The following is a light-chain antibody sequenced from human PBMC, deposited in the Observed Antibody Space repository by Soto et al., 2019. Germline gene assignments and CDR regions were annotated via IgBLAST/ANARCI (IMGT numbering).Light chain of an antibody. J-gene: IGLJ1*01. V-gene: IGLV2-8*01. CDR3: SSYAGRDTVV. Sequence: QSVLTHPPSASGSPGQSVTVSCTGTSGDIGDTHYVSWYQQHPGKAPKLMVYEVSKRPSGVPDRFSGSKSGNTASLTVSGLLAGEEGGYYCSSYAGRDTVVFGSGTKVTGL. CDR1: SGDIGDTHY. CDR2: EVS.